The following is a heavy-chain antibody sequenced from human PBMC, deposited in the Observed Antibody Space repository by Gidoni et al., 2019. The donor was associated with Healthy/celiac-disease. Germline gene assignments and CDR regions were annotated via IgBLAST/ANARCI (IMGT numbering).Heavy chain of an antibody. J-gene: IGHJ6*02. CDR1: GFTFSPYG. CDR2: ISYDGSNK. D-gene: IGHD2-2*01. CDR3: AKDELASSTSWMYYYYYGMDV. Sequence: QVQLVESGGGVVQPGRSLRLSCAASGFTFSPYGMHGVRQAPGKGLEWVAVISYDGSNKYYADSVKGRFTISRDNSKNTLYLQMNSLRAEDTAVYYCAKDELASSTSWMYYYYYGMDVWGQGTTVTVSS. V-gene: IGHV3-30*18.